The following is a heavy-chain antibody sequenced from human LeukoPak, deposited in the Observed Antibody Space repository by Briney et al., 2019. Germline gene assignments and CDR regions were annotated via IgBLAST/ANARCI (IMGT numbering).Heavy chain of an antibody. CDR1: GFTFSTYA. CDR3: ARWPEGATPKFHC. V-gene: IGHV3-23*01. Sequence: GGSLRLSCAASGFTFSTYAMSWVRQAPGKGLEWVSTISGSGGVTYYPDSVRGRFTISRDNSKNTLHLQMDSLRVEDTAVYYCARWPEGATPKFHCWGQGTLVTVSS. J-gene: IGHJ4*02. CDR2: ISGSGGVT. D-gene: IGHD1-26*01.